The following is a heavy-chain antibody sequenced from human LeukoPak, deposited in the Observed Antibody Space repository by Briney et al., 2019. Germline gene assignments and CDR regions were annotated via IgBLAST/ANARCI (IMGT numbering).Heavy chain of an antibody. CDR2: IRYDGSNK. V-gene: IGHV3-30*02. D-gene: IGHD2-21*02. Sequence: PGGSLRLSCAASGFTFSSYGMHWVRQAPGKGLEWVAFIRYDGSNKYCADSVKGRFTISRDNSKNTLYLQMNSLRADDTAMYYCAKLYCVGDCYSLYYYYYMEVGGKGTTVTVSS. CDR1: GFTFSSYG. CDR3: AKLYCVGDCYSLYYYYYMEV. J-gene: IGHJ6*03.